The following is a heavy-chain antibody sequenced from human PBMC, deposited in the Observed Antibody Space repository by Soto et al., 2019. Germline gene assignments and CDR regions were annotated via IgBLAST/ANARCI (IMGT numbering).Heavy chain of an antibody. CDR3: ATNMMRHSSSLDHDAFDI. V-gene: IGHV3-9*01. J-gene: IGHJ3*02. D-gene: IGHD6-6*01. CDR1: GFTFDDYA. CDR2: ISWNSGSI. Sequence: EVQLVESGGGLVQPGRSLRLSCAASGFTFDDYAMHWVRQAPGKGLEWVSGISWNSGSIGYAESVKGRFTISRDKAKKSLYLHMNSLRAEDTALYYCATNMMRHSSSLDHDAFDIWGQGTMVTGSS.